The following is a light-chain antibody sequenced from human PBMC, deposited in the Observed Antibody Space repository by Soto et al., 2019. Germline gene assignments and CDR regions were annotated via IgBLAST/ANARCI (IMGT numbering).Light chain of an antibody. V-gene: IGKV4-1*01. J-gene: IGKJ1*01. CDR3: QQYFNTPLT. Sequence: DAAITQSLYSLSVALGYIATITCKSSQRVINTSKNKNSLAWYQQKPGQPPKLLIYWASTRESGVPDRFSGSGSGTDFTLTIGSLQAEDVAVYYCQQYFNTPLTFGQGTKVDIK. CDR2: WAS. CDR1: QRVINTSKNKNS.